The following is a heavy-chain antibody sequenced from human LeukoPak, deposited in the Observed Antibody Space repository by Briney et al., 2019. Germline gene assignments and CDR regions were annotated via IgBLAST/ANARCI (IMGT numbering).Heavy chain of an antibody. V-gene: IGHV3-21*01. Sequence: GGSLRLSCAASGFTFSTYAMNWVRQAPGKGLEWVSSISSSSSYIYYADSVKGRFTISRDNAKNSLYLQMNSLRAEDTAVYYCARDPPTTDYYDSSGYSDFDYWGQGTLVTVSS. CDR2: ISSSSSYI. CDR1: GFTFSTYA. D-gene: IGHD3-22*01. J-gene: IGHJ4*02. CDR3: ARDPPTTDYYDSSGYSDFDY.